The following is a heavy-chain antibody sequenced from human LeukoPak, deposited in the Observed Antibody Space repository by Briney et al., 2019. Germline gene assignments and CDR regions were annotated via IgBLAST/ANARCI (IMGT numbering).Heavy chain of an antibody. Sequence: SDTLSLTCTVSGSISSSNFYWGWIRQPPGKGLEWIGSFYDSGSTYYNPSLKSRATISVDTSKNHFSLKLSSVTAADTAVYYCARGEVAVAAFDYWGQGTLVTVSS. V-gene: IGHV4-39*07. D-gene: IGHD6-19*01. CDR1: GSISSSNFY. CDR3: ARGEVAVAAFDY. CDR2: FYDSGST. J-gene: IGHJ4*02.